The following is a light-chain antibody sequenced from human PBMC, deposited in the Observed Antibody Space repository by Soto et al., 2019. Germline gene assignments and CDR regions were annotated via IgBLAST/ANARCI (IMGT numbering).Light chain of an antibody. V-gene: IGKV3-11*01. J-gene: IGKJ2*01. CDR3: QQRSNWPPEFT. CDR1: QSVGSY. CDR2: DAF. Sequence: EIVVTQSPATLSLSPGERVTLSCRASQSVGSYLAWYQQKPGQAPRLLIYDAFNRATGIPDRFSGSGSGTDFTLTISSLEPEDFAVYYCQQRSNWPPEFTFGQGTKLEIK.